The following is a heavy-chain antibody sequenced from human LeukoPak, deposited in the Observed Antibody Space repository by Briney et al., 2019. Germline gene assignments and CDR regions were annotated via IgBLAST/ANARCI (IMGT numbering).Heavy chain of an antibody. D-gene: IGHD3-10*01. Sequence: PGRSLRLSRAASGFTFSSYGMHWVRQAPGKGLEWVAVISYDGSNKYYADSVKGRFTISRGNSKNTLYLQMNSLRAEDTAAYYCAKDGGDGSGSYPDYWGQGTLVTVSS. J-gene: IGHJ4*02. CDR3: AKDGGDGSGSYPDY. CDR2: ISYDGSNK. CDR1: GFTFSSYG. V-gene: IGHV3-30*18.